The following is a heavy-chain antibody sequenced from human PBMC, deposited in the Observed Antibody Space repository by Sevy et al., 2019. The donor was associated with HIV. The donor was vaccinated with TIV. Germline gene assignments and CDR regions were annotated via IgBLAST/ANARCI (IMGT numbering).Heavy chain of an antibody. Sequence: GGALRLSCAASGFTFSNYDMNWVRQARGKGVEWVSYISSNSSRIYYGDSGKGRLTITSDNAKNSLFVEMNRLRAEDTAVYYCAREGGYTDQGMDVWGQRTTVTVSS. J-gene: IGHJ6*02. CDR1: GFTFSNYD. D-gene: IGHD5-12*01. CDR3: AREGGYTDQGMDV. V-gene: IGHV3-48*01. CDR2: ISSNSSRI.